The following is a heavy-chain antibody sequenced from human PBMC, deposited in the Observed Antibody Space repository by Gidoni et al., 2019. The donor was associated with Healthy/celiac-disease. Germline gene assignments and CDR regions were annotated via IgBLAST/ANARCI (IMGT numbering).Heavy chain of an antibody. CDR2: LNPNTGNP. CDR3: ARSLLGSSGYSYYFDY. D-gene: IGHD3-22*01. V-gene: IGHV7-4-1*02. J-gene: IGHJ4*02. Sequence: QVQLVQSGSELTKPGASVKVSCKSSGYTFTSHAMNLVRQAPGQGLEWMGWLNPNTGNPTYAQGFTGRFVFSLDTSVSTAYLQISRLKAEDTAVYYCARSLLGSSGYSYYFDYWGQGTLVTVSS. CDR1: GYTFTSHA.